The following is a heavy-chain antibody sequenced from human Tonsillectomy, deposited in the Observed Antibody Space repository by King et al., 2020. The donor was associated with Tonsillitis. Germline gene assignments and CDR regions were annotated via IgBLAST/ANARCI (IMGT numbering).Heavy chain of an antibody. V-gene: IGHV4-34*01. J-gene: IGHJ5*02. CDR3: ARRGGHYYGSGRKGWFDP. CDR1: GGSFSGYY. D-gene: IGHD3-10*01. CDR2: INHSGST. Sequence: VQLPQWGAGLLKPSATLSLTCAVYGGSFSGYYWSWIRQPPGKGLEWIGEINHSGSTNYNPSLKSRVTVSVDTSKNQFSLQLSSRTAADTAVYYCARRGGHYYGSGRKGWFDPWGQGTLVTVSS.